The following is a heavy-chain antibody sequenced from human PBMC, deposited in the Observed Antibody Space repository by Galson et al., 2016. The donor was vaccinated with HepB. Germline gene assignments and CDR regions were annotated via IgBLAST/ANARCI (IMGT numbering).Heavy chain of an antibody. D-gene: IGHD2-21*02. J-gene: IGHJ4*02. Sequence: SLRLSCAASGFTFTSYSMNWVRQAPGKGLEWVSYISSSGYTIYYADSVKGRFTISRDNAKNALSLQMDSLRDEDTAVYYCAREAHSRDCGGDCYGSDYDFWGQGTLVTVSS. CDR3: AREAHSRDCGGDCYGSDYDF. CDR1: GFTFTSYS. V-gene: IGHV3-48*02. CDR2: ISSSGYTI.